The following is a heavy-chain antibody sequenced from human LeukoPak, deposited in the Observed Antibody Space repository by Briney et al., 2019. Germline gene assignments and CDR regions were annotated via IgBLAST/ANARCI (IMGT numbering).Heavy chain of an antibody. Sequence: AGSLRLACAASGFTFSSYYMRWVRQAPGKGLECVSCIYNDGSTNYNASLKSRVTISIDTSKTQLSLKLSSETTGDTAVYECARRGAARRGGSYSMDVWGQGTTVTVSS. V-gene: IGHV3-53*01. CDR3: ARRGAARRGGSYSMDV. CDR1: GFTFSSYY. CDR2: IYNDGST. D-gene: IGHD6-6*01. J-gene: IGHJ6*02.